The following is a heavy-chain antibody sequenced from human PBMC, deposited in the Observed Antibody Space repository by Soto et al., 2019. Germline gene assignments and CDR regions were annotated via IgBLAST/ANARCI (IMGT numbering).Heavy chain of an antibody. CDR3: ARLYSGYCSGGSCYFDY. Sequence: PSETLSLTCTVSGGSISSSGYYWGWIRQPPGKGLEWIGGIYYSGNTYYNPSLKSRVTISVDTSKNQFSLKLSSVTAAETAVYYCARLYSGYCSGGSCYFDYWGQGTPVTVSS. CDR2: IYYSGNT. J-gene: IGHJ4*02. CDR1: GGSISSSGYY. D-gene: IGHD2-15*01. V-gene: IGHV4-39*01.